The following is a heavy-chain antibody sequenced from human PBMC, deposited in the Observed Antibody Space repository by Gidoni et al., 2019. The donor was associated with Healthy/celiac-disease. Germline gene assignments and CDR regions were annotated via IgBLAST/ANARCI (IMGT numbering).Heavy chain of an antibody. D-gene: IGHD3-10*01. CDR2: INSDGSST. CDR3: ACLPEGLLLWFGESAPARHYGMDV. CDR1: GFTFSSYW. Sequence: EVQLVESGGGLVQPGGSLRLSCAASGFTFSSYWMHWVRQAPGKGLVWVSRINSDGSSTSYADSVKGRFTISRDNAKNTLYLQMNSLRAEDTAVYYCACLPEGLLLWFGESAPARHYGMDVWGQGTTVTVSS. J-gene: IGHJ6*02. V-gene: IGHV3-74*01.